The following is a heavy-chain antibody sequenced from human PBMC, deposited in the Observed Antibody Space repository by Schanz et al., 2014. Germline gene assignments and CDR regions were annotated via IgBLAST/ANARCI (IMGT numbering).Heavy chain of an antibody. CDR1: GFTFSYYN. D-gene: IGHD2-2*01. CDR3: ARGRRGDCRRTSCTYYFDY. Sequence: EVQLVESGGGLVKPGGSLRLSCAASGFTFSYYNMNWVRQAIGKGLEWVSGIGPASDPYYAGSVKGRFTISRENGKNSLYLQMNSLRAGDTAVYYCARGRRGDCRRTSCTYYFDYWGQGTLVTVSS. V-gene: IGHV3-13*05. J-gene: IGHJ4*02. CDR2: IGPASDP.